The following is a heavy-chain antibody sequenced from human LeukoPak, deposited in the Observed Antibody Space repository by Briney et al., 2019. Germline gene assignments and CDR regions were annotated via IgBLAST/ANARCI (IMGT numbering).Heavy chain of an antibody. V-gene: IGHV4-30-4*08. CDR3: ARYSDYYDSSGYPHLDY. J-gene: IGHJ4*02. Sequence: SWVRQPPGKGLEWIGYIYYSGSTYYNPSLKSRVTISLDTSKNQFSLKLSSVTAADTAVYYCARYSDYYDSSGYPHLDYWGQGTLVTVSS. D-gene: IGHD3-22*01. CDR2: IYYSGST.